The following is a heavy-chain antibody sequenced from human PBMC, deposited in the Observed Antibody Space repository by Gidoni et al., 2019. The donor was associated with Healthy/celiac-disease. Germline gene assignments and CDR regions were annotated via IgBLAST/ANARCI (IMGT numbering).Heavy chain of an antibody. V-gene: IGHV3-23*04. CDR3: AKDLGPGLFPYDY. J-gene: IGHJ4*02. D-gene: IGHD2-21*01. CDR2: ISGSGGST. Sequence: EVQLVESGGGLVQPGGSLRLSCAASGFTFSSYAMSWVRQAPGKGLEWVSAISGSGGSTDYADSVKGRFTISRDNSKNTLYLQMNSRRAEDTAVYYCAKDLGPGLFPYDYWGQGTLVTVSS. CDR1: GFTFSSYA.